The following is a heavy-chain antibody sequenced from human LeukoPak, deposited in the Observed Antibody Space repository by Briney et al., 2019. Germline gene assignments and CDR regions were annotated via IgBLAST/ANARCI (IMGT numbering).Heavy chain of an antibody. CDR2: INPNSGGT. CDR1: GYTFTGYY. J-gene: IGHJ6*02. D-gene: IGHD3-10*01. V-gene: IGHV1-2*02. Sequence: ASVKVSCKASGYTFTGYYMHWVRQAPGQGLEWMGWINPNSGGTNYAQKFQGRVTMTRDTSISTAYMELSRLRSDDTAVYYCARGITMVRGPYGMDVWGQGTTVTVSS. CDR3: ARGITMVRGPYGMDV.